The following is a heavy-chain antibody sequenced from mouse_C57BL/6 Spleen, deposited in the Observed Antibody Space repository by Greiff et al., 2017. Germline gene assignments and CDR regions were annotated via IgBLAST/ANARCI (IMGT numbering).Heavy chain of an antibody. CDR2: IDPENGDT. D-gene: IGHD1-1*01. Sequence: VQLQQSGAELVRPGASVKLSCTASGFNIKDDYMHWVKQRPEQGLEWIGWIDPENGDTAYASKFQGKATITADTSSNTAYLQLSSLTSEDTAVYYCTTAKLPKYYGSSPSYWYFDVWGTGTTVTVSS. V-gene: IGHV14-4*01. CDR3: TTAKLPKYYGSSPSYWYFDV. J-gene: IGHJ1*03. CDR1: GFNIKDDY.